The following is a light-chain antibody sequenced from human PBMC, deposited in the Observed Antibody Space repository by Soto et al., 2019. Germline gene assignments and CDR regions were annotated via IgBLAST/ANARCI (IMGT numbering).Light chain of an antibody. J-gene: IGKJ5*01. CDR3: QHYNTWPIT. V-gene: IGKV3-15*01. Sequence: MTQSPSTLSASVGDRVAITCRASQSISSWLAWYQQKPGQAPRLLMYATSTRATGIPARFSGSGSGTEFTLTISSLQSEDFAVYYCQHYNTWPITFGQGTRLEIK. CDR2: ATS. CDR1: QSISSW.